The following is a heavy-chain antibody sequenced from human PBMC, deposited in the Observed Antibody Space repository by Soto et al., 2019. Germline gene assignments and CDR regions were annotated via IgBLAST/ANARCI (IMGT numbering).Heavy chain of an antibody. D-gene: IGHD3-10*01. Sequence: SETLSLTCTVSGGSISSGDYYWSWIRQPPGKGLEWIGYIYYSGSTYYNPSLKSRVTISVDTSKNQFSLKLSSVTAADTAVYYCARSSQYYYGSGSTTIWGQGTLVTVSS. CDR1: GGSISSGDYY. J-gene: IGHJ4*02. V-gene: IGHV4-30-4*01. CDR2: IYYSGST. CDR3: ARSSQYYYGSGSTTI.